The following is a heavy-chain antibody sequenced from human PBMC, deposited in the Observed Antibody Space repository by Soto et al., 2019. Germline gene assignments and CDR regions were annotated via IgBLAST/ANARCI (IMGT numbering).Heavy chain of an antibody. D-gene: IGHD6-13*01. CDR2: IYHSGSA. CDR3: ARRYSSAFDI. V-gene: IGHV4-4*02. Sequence: SETLSLTCLVSGQYIKPNFWWAWVRQSPGKGVEWIGEIYHSGSAIYTPSLKNRVTLSLDRSKNQFSLKLGSVTAADTAVYYCARRYSSAFDIWGQGTMVTVSS. CDR1: GQYIKPNFW. J-gene: IGHJ3*02.